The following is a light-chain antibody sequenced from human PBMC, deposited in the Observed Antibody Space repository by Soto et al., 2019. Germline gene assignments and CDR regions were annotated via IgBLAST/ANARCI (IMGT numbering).Light chain of an antibody. V-gene: IGKV3-20*01. Sequence: EIVLTQSPGTLSLSPGERATLSCRASQSVSDSYLAWYQQQPGQAPRLLIDASSRATGIPDRFSGSGSGTDFTLTISRLEPEDFAVYYCQHYGTSALFGPGTKVDIK. CDR2: AS. J-gene: IGKJ3*01. CDR1: QSVSDSY. CDR3: QHYGTSAL.